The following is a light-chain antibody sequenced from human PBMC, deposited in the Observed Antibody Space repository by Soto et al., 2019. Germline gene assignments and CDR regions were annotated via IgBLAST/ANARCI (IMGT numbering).Light chain of an antibody. CDR3: SSYTSSSTPYV. CDR1: SSDVGGYNY. Sequence: SVLTQPASVSGSPGQSITISCTGTSSDVGGYNYVSWYQQHPGKAPKLMIYDVSNRPSGVSNRFSGSKSGNTASLTISGLQAEDEADYYCSSYTSSSTPYVFGAGTKVPV. V-gene: IGLV2-14*01. J-gene: IGLJ1*01. CDR2: DVS.